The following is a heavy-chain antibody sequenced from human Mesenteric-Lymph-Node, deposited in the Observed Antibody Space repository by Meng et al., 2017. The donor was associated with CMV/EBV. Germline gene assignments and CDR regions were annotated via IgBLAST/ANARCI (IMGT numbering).Heavy chain of an antibody. CDR1: GGSFSGYY. J-gene: IGHJ3*01. CDR2: INHSGST. D-gene: IGHD3-3*01. V-gene: IGHV4-34*01. Sequence: SETLSLTCAVYGGSFSGYYWSWIRQPPGKGLEWIGEINHSGSTNYNPSLKSRVTISVDTSKNQFSLKLSSVTAADTAVYYCARAQDLDYYDFWKRAFDVWGQGTVVTVSS. CDR3: ARAQDLDYYDFWKRAFDV.